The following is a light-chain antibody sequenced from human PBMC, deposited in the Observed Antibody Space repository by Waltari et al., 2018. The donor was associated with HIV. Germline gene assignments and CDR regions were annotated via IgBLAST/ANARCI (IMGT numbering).Light chain of an antibody. CDR1: NTDICSYAF. CDR3: CSYTSAATWV. CDR2: EVS. V-gene: IGLV2-14*01. Sequence: QSALTQPASVSGSRGQSITISCTGTNTDICSYAFVSWYQQHPGDAPKLIIYEVSYRPSGVSDRFSGSKSINAASLTISGLQADDEADYYCCSYTSAATWVFGGGTKVTVL. J-gene: IGLJ3*02.